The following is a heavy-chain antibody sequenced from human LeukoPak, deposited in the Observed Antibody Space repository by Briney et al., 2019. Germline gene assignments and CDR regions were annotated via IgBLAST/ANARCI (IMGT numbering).Heavy chain of an antibody. CDR2: ISGSGRST. CDR1: GFTYSNYA. V-gene: IGHV3-23*01. Sequence: GGSLRLSCTASGFTYSNYAMNWVRQAPGKGLEWVSVISGSGRSTYYADSVKGRFTISRDNSKNTLYLQMNSLRAEDTAVYYCAKGIAAAGIEGSNFDYWGQGTLVTVSS. D-gene: IGHD6-13*01. CDR3: AKGIAAAGIEGSNFDY. J-gene: IGHJ4*02.